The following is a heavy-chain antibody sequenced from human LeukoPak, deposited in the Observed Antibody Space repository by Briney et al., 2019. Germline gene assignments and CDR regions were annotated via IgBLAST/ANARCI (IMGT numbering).Heavy chain of an antibody. CDR2: ISSSSSTI. V-gene: IGHV3-48*02. CDR1: GFTFSSYS. CDR3: ARDGRLYYYDSSGYYFRLHRLDEYYYYGMDV. Sequence: SGVSLRLSCAASGFTFSSYSMNWVRQAPGKGLEWVSYISSSSSTIYYADSVKGRLTISRDNAKNSLYLQMNSLRDEDTAVYYCARDGRLYYYDSSGYYFRLHRLDEYYYYGMDVWGQGTTVTVSS. D-gene: IGHD3-22*01. J-gene: IGHJ6*02.